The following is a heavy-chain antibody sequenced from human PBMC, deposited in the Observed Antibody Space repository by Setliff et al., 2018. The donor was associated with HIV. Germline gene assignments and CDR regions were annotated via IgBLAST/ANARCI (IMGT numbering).Heavy chain of an antibody. Sequence: SETLSLTCSVSGDSISSSSYYWGWIRQPPGKGLEWIGSIYYSGSTYYNPSLNSRVNTSVDASKNQFSLKLSSVTAADTAVYYCASLPPLYDSSGYYFDYWGQGTLDTVSS. CDR2: IYYSGST. CDR3: ASLPPLYDSSGYYFDY. D-gene: IGHD3-22*01. J-gene: IGHJ4*02. V-gene: IGHV4-39*01. CDR1: GDSISSSSYY.